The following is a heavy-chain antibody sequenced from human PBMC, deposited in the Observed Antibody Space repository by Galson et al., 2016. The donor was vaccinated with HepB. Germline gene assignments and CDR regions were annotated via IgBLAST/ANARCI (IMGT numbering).Heavy chain of an antibody. CDR2: MSATSGTT. Sequence: SLRLSCAASGFTFSSYAMNWVRQAPGMGLEWVSVMSATSGTTYYADSVKGRFTASRDNSKSTLYLQMNSLRIEDTAVYFCATKNSPSGGVFDCWGQGTLVTVSS. CDR1: GFTFSSYA. J-gene: IGHJ4*02. D-gene: IGHD6-6*01. CDR3: ATKNSPSGGVFDC. V-gene: IGHV3-23*01.